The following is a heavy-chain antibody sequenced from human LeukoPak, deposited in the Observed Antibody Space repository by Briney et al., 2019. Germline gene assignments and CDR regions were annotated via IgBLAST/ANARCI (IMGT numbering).Heavy chain of an antibody. CDR2: INNDGSST. CDR1: GFTFSSHW. Sequence: GGSLRLSCAASGFTFSSHWMHWVRQVPGKGLVWVSRINNDGSSTSYADSVKGRFTISRDNAKNTLYLQMNSLRAEDTAVYYCAKSSKVVVAATYYYYGMDVWGQGTTVTVSS. V-gene: IGHV3-74*01. CDR3: AKSSKVVVAATYYYYGMDV. D-gene: IGHD2-15*01. J-gene: IGHJ6*02.